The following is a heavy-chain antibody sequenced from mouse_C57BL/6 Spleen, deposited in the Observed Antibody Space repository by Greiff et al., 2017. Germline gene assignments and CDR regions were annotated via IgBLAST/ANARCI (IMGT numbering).Heavy chain of an antibody. CDR2: ISDGGSYT. J-gene: IGHJ4*01. CDR3: ARDYYSNGGAMDY. CDR1: GFTFSSYA. D-gene: IGHD2-5*01. Sequence: DVHLVESGGGLVKPGGSLKLSCAASGFTFSSYAMSWVRQTPEKRLEWVATISDGGSYTYYPDNVKGRFTISRDNAKNNLYLQMSHLKSEDTAMYYCARDYYSNGGAMDYWGQGTSVTVSS. V-gene: IGHV5-4*01.